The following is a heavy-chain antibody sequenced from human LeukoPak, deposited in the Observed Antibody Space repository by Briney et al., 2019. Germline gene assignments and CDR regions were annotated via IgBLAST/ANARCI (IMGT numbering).Heavy chain of an antibody. CDR2: INHSGST. CDR3: ARGRPFSGPIGITGTTTDY. CDR1: GGSISSSSYY. D-gene: IGHD1-20*01. J-gene: IGHJ4*02. V-gene: IGHV4-39*07. Sequence: ASETLSLTCTVSGGSISSSSYYWGWIRQPPGKGLEWIGEINHSGSTNYNPSLKSRVTISVDTSKNQFSLKLSSVTAADTAVYYCARGRPFSGPIGITGTTTDYWGQGTLVTVSS.